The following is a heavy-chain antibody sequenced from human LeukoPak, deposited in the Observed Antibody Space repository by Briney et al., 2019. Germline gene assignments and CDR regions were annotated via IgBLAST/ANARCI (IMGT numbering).Heavy chain of an antibody. Sequence: ASVKLSCKASGYTFTIYYMHLVPQAPGQGLEWMGIINPSCGSTSHAQKFQGRVTMTRHTSTSTVYMEQNSLSSEDTAVYYWARRHQAIFGVVPPVYWGQGTLVTVSS. V-gene: IGHV1-46*03. J-gene: IGHJ4*02. CDR3: ARRHQAIFGVVPPVY. CDR1: GYTFTIYY. D-gene: IGHD3-3*01. CDR2: INPSCGST.